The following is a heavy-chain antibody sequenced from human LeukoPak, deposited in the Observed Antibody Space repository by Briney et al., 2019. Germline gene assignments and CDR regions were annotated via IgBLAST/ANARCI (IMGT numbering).Heavy chain of an antibody. CDR2: INQRGST. J-gene: IGHJ4*02. V-gene: IGHV4-34*01. D-gene: IGHD2-2*01. CDR3: ARDRRYCSSTSCYQSRYNWNYAGGYFDY. CDR1: GGSFSGYY. Sequence: SETLSLTCAVWGGSFSGYYGSWIRQPPGKGREGSGEINQRGSTNYNPSLTSPVPLSVHTSKTPSSLKLRSLPAADTAVYYCARDRRYCSSTSCYQSRYNWNYAGGYFDYWGQGTLVTVSS.